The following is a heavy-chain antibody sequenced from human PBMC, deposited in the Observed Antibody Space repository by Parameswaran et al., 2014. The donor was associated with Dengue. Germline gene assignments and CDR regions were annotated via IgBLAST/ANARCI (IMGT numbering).Heavy chain of an antibody. Sequence: VRQMPGKGLEYVSAISSNGGSTYYADSVKGRFTISRDNSKNTLYLQMSSLRAEDTAVYYCVKDRTGYCSSTSCYARYGMDVWAKDHGHRLL. D-gene: IGHD2-2*01. J-gene: IGHJ6*04. CDR2: ISSNGGST. CDR3: VKDRTGYCSSTSCYARYGMDV. V-gene: IGHV3-64D*06.